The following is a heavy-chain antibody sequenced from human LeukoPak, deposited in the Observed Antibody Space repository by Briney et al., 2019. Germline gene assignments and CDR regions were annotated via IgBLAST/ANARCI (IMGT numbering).Heavy chain of an antibody. D-gene: IGHD5-18*01. V-gene: IGHV4-39*07. CDR1: GASIRRGSNY. CDR3: ARRKRRYSYVKRRYYFSMDV. Sequence: SETLSLTCSGSGASIRRGSNYWGWIRQPPGKTLEWIGSIYSSGSPYYNSSLQSRLIIIIDTPTNHFSLTLSSVSAADTAVYYCARRKRRYSYVKRRYYFSMDVWGKGTTVTVSS. CDR2: IYSSGSP. J-gene: IGHJ6*03.